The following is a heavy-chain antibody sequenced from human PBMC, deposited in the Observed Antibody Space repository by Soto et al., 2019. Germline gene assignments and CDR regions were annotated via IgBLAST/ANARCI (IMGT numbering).Heavy chain of an antibody. CDR3: EKNGQPPCYYYGMDV. J-gene: IGHJ6*02. D-gene: IGHD2-8*01. CDR2: ISGYNGDT. V-gene: IGHV1-18*01. Sequence: QGQLVQSGPEVKKPGASVKVSCKTSGYTFSRYGISWVRQAPGQGLEWMGWISGYNGDTNYAQKVQGRVTMTIDTSTYTAYMELRSLTSDDTAIYYCEKNGQPPCYYYGMDVWGQGTTVTVSS. CDR1: GYTFSRYG.